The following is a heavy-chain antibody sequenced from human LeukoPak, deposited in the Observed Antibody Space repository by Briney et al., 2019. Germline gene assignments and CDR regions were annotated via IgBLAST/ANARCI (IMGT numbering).Heavy chain of an antibody. CDR2: ISNDGNKR. V-gene: IGHV3-30*03. D-gene: IGHD2-8*01. CDR3: ASEYNGL. J-gene: IGHJ4*02. CDR1: GFTVSSNY. Sequence: GGSLRLSCAASGFTVSSNYMNWVRQAPGKGLEWVSFISNDGNKRNYGDSVKGRFTISRDDSKNTVYLQVNSLRLEDTAVYYCASEYNGLWGQGTLVTVSS.